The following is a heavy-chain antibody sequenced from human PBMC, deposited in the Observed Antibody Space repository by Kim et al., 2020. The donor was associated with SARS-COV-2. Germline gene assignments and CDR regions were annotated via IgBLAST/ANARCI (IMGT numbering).Heavy chain of an antibody. J-gene: IGHJ6*03. Sequence: GGSLRLSCAASGFTFSSYAMSWVRQAPGKGLEWVSAISGSGGSTYYADSVKGRFTISRDNSKNTLYLQMNSLRAEDTAVYYCAKDSADNNYYYYYYMDVWGKGTPVTVSS. CDR3: AKDSADNNYYYYYYMDV. D-gene: IGHD6-25*01. CDR2: ISGSGGST. CDR1: GFTFSSYA. V-gene: IGHV3-23*01.